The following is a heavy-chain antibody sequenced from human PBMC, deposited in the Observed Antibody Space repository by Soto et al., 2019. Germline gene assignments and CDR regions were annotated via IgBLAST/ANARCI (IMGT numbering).Heavy chain of an antibody. Sequence: VQLVQSGAEVKKPGASVTVSCEASGYTFTSYGISWVRQAPGQGLKWMGWTSVYNGNTNYAQKLQGRVTMTTDTSTNTAYMDLRSLRSDDTAVYYCARRGPYSSSPLSNAFDIWGQGTMVTVSS. CDR3: ARRGPYSSSPLSNAFDI. CDR1: GYTFTSYG. D-gene: IGHD6-6*01. J-gene: IGHJ3*02. CDR2: TSVYNGNT. V-gene: IGHV1-18*01.